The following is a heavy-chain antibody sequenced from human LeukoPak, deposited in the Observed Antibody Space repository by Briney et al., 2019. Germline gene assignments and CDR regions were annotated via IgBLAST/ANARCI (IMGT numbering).Heavy chain of an antibody. Sequence: PGGSLRLSCAASGFTFSSYAMHWVRQAPGKGLEWVSSISSSSSYIYYADSVKGRFTISRDNAKNSLYLQMNSLRAEDTAVYYCARGRSGYDRIYDYWGQGTLVTVSS. CDR2: ISSSSSYI. CDR3: ARGRSGYDRIYDY. CDR1: GFTFSSYA. J-gene: IGHJ4*02. D-gene: IGHD5-12*01. V-gene: IGHV3-21*01.